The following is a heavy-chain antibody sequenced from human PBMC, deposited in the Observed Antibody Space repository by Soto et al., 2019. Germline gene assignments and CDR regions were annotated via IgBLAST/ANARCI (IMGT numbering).Heavy chain of an antibody. D-gene: IGHD3-22*01. CDR3: ARDARITMIVVVIQ. V-gene: IGHV3-30-3*01. Sequence: QVQLVESGGGVVQPGRSLRLSCAASGFTFSSYAMHWVRQAPGKGLEWVAVISYDGSNKYYADSVKGRFTISRDNSKNTLYLQMNSLRAEDTAVYYCARDARITMIVVVIQRGQGTLVTVSS. CDR2: ISYDGSNK. J-gene: IGHJ4*02. CDR1: GFTFSSYA.